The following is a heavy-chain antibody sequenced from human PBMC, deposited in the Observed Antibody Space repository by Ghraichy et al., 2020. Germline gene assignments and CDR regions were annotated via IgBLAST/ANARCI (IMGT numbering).Heavy chain of an antibody. CDR1: GYNVTELD. V-gene: IGHV1-24*01. CDR2: FDPEDGET. J-gene: IGHJ4*02. D-gene: IGHD1-26*01. Sequence: ASVKVSCKVSGYNVTELDMHWVRQARGQGQEWMGGFDPEDGETIYAQKFQGRVTMTEDTSTDTAYMELSSLRSEDTAVYYCATGHRGGATGYWGQGTLVTVSS. CDR3: ATGHRGGATGY.